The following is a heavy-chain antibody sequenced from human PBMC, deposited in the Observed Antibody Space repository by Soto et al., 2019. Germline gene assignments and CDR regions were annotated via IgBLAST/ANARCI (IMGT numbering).Heavy chain of an antibody. D-gene: IGHD3-22*01. CDR3: ARGPPTKSSGYYWVYYYGMDV. Sequence: ASVKVSCKASGYTFTSYGISWVRQAPGQGLEWMGWISAYNGNTNYAQKLQGRVTMTTDTSTSTAYMELRSLRSDDTAVYYCARGPPTKSSGYYWVYYYGMDVWGQVTTVTVSS. V-gene: IGHV1-18*04. CDR1: GYTFTSYG. J-gene: IGHJ6*02. CDR2: ISAYNGNT.